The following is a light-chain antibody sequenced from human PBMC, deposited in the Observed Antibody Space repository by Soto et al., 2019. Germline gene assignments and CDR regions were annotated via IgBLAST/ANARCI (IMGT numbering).Light chain of an antibody. V-gene: IGLV1-44*01. J-gene: IGLJ2*01. CDR3: EAWDDSLYGAV. CDR2: NND. Sequence: QSVLTQPPSASGTPGQRVTISCSGSSSNIGANPINWYQQLPGTAPKLLISNNDQRPSGVPDRFSASKSGTSASLAISGLRSEDEADYYCEAWDDSLYGAVLGGGTKVTVL. CDR1: SSNIGANP.